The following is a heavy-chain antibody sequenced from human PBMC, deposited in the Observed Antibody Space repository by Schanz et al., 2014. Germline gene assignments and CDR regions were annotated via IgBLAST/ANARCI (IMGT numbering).Heavy chain of an antibody. CDR1: GFSFSRYS. V-gene: IGHV3-23*04. Sequence: EVQLVESGGGVVQPGRSLRLSCAASGFSFSRYSMNWVRQAPGMGLEWVSAISGRDGSTYYADSVKGRFTISRDNSKNTLYLQMNSLRAEDTAVYFCAKIERNENWGQGTLVTVSS. D-gene: IGHD1-1*01. CDR2: ISGRDGST. J-gene: IGHJ4*02. CDR3: AKIERNEN.